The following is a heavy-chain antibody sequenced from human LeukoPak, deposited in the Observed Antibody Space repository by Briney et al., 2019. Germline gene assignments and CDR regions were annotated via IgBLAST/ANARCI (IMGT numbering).Heavy chain of an antibody. J-gene: IGHJ5*02. CDR1: GFTFGDYA. CDR3: TRVLAEAGRWFDP. D-gene: IGHD6-13*01. V-gene: IGHV3-49*03. CDR2: IRSKAYGGTT. Sequence: GGSLRLSCTASGFTFGDYAMSWFRQAPGKGLEWVCFIRSKAYGGTTEYAASVKGRFTISRDDSKGIASLQMNSLKTEDTAVYYCTRVLAEAGRWFDPWGQGTLVTVSS.